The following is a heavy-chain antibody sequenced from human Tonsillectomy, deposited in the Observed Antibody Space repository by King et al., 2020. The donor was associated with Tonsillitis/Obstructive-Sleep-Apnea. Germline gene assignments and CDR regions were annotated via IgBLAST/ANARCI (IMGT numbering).Heavy chain of an antibody. J-gene: IGHJ4*02. V-gene: IGHV3-20*04. Sequence: DVQLVESGGGVVWPGGSLRLSCAASGFPFEDFGMSWVRQAPGKGLEWVSGINWNGDNTRYADSVKGRFTISRDNAKNSLYLQMSSLRAEDTAFYYCARNYGDPEYWGQGTLVTVSS. CDR3: ARNYGDPEY. D-gene: IGHD4-17*01. CDR1: GFPFEDFG. CDR2: INWNGDNT.